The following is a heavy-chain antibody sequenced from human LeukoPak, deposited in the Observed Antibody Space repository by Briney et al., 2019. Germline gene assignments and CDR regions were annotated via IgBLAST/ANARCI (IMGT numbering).Heavy chain of an antibody. CDR2: ISHSGST. D-gene: IGHD6-19*01. Sequence: SETLSLTCAVYGGSFSGYYWSWIRQPPGKGLEWIGEISHSGSTNYNPSLKSRVTISVDTSKNQFSLKLSSVTAADTAVYYCARVEVAVADYWGQGTLVTASS. CDR3: ARVEVAVADY. J-gene: IGHJ4*02. V-gene: IGHV4-34*01. CDR1: GGSFSGYY.